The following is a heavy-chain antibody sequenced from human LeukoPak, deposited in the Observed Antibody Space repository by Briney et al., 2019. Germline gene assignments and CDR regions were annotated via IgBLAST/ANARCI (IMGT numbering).Heavy chain of an antibody. D-gene: IGHD3-9*01. CDR3: AKGGILTGFALGVFDY. CDR2: IYSGGST. Sequence: GGSLRLSCAASGFTVSSNYMSWVRQAPGKGLEWVSVIYSGGSTYYADSVKGRFTISRDNSKNTLYLQMNSLRAEDTAVYYCAKGGILTGFALGVFDYWGQGTLVTVSS. V-gene: IGHV3-66*01. CDR1: GFTVSSNY. J-gene: IGHJ4*02.